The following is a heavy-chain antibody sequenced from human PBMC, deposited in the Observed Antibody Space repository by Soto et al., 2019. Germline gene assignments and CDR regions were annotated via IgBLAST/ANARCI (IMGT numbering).Heavy chain of an antibody. CDR2: LSPGGGST. CDR3: AREDCTDGVCYNHY. V-gene: IGHV3-23*01. D-gene: IGHD2-8*01. J-gene: IGHJ4*02. CDR1: GFTFTNFA. Sequence: VQLLESGGGLVQPGGSLRLSCAASGFTFTNFAMSWVRQAPGKGLGWVSSLSPGGGSTYYAASVKGRFTISRDNSKRSVFLQMDSLRAEDTATYYCAREDCTDGVCYNHYWGQGSLLTVSS.